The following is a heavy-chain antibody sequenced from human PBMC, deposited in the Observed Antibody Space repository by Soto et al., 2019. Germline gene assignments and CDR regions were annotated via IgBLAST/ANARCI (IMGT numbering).Heavy chain of an antibody. CDR3: ASWGIAVAAPGY. CDR1: GGSISSSNW. D-gene: IGHD6-19*01. Sequence: QVQLQESGPGLVKPSGTLSLTCAVSGGSISSSNWWSWVRQPPGKGLEWIGEIYHSGSTNYNPSHKSQFTISVDTSKNQFSLKLSSVTAADTAVYYCASWGIAVAAPGYWGQGTLVTVSS. J-gene: IGHJ4*02. CDR2: IYHSGST. V-gene: IGHV4-4*02.